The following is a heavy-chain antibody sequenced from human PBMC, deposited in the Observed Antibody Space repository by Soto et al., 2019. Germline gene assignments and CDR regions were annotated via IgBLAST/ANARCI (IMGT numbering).Heavy chain of an antibody. V-gene: IGHV3-30*18. J-gene: IGHJ3*02. CDR2: ISYDGSNK. CDR3: AKDSKQQLVSEHHAFDI. Sequence: GSLRLSFAASGFTFSSYVMHWVRQAPVKGLEWVAVISYDGSNKYYADSVKGRFTISRDNSKNTLYLQMNSLRAEDTAVYYCAKDSKQQLVSEHHAFDIWGQGTMVTV. CDR1: GFTFSSYV. D-gene: IGHD6-13*01.